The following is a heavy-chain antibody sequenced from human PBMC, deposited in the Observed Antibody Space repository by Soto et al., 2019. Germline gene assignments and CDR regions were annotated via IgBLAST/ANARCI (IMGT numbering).Heavy chain of an antibody. V-gene: IGHV4-39*01. J-gene: IGHJ4*02. D-gene: IGHD4-4*01. Sequence: SETLSLTCTVSGGSISSSSYYWGWIRQPPGKGLEWIGSIYYSGSTYYNPSLKSRVTISVDTSKNQFSLKLSSVTAADTAVYSCARHESNYDLLDYWGQGILDTMSS. CDR2: IYYSGST. CDR1: GGSISSSSYY. CDR3: ARHESNYDLLDY.